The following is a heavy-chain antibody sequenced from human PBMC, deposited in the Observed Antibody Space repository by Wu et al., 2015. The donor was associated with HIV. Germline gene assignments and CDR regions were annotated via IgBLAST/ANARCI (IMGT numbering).Heavy chain of an antibody. J-gene: IGHJ4*02. D-gene: IGHD3-22*01. CDR1: GYTFTTYG. CDR2: ISPYNDNT. Sequence: QVQVVQSGAEVKKPGASVKVSCKASGYTFTTYGINWVRQAPGQGLEWMGWISPYNDNTNYAQKLQGRVTMTTDTSTSTAYMDLRSLRSDDTAVYYCARDRLEFYYDSSRTFDWLGQGHGHRLL. V-gene: IGHV1-18*01. CDR3: ARDRLEFYYDSSRTFDW.